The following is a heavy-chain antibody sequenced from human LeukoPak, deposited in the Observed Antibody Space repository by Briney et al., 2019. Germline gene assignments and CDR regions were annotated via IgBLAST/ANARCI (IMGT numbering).Heavy chain of an antibody. CDR3: ARDLGPAMVRGVIVY. Sequence: GGSLRLSFAASGFTFSSYSMNWVRRAPGKGLEWVSSIISSSSYIYYADSVKGRFAISRDNAKNSLYLQMNSLRAEDTAVYYCARDLGPAMVRGVIVYWGQGTLVTVSS. V-gene: IGHV3-21*01. D-gene: IGHD3-10*01. CDR1: GFTFSSYS. CDR2: IISSSSYI. J-gene: IGHJ4*02.